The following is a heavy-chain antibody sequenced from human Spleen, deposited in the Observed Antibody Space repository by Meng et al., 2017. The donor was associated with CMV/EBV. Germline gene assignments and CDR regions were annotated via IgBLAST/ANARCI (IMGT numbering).Heavy chain of an antibody. CDR3: AREKQNDAFDI. Sequence: GSLRLSCTVSGGSVNSGSYYWSWIRQPPGKGLEWIGYIYYSGSTNYNPSLKSRVTISVDTSKNQFSLKLSSVTAADTAVYYCAREKQNDAFDIWGQGTMVTVSS. J-gene: IGHJ3*02. CDR1: GGSVNSGSYY. CDR2: IYYSGST. V-gene: IGHV4-61*01.